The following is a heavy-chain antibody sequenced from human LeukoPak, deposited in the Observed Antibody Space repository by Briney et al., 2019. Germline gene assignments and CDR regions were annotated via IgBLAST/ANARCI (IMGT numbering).Heavy chain of an antibody. CDR2: ISGGGGST. CDR3: ARDGPLGY. Sequence: GGPLRLSCAASGFTFTSYSMNWVRQAPGKGLEWVSTISGGGGSTYYADSVKGRFTISRDNAKNLLYLQMNSLRAEDTAVYYCARDGPLGYWGQGTLVTVSS. J-gene: IGHJ4*02. CDR1: GFTFTSYS. V-gene: IGHV3-23*01.